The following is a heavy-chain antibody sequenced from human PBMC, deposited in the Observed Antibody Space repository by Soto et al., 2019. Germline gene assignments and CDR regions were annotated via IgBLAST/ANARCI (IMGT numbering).Heavy chain of an antibody. CDR2: ISDNGGTT. V-gene: IGHV3-23*01. CDR1: EFTFSNYA. CDR3: ARDNWNSY. D-gene: IGHD1-1*01. J-gene: IGHJ4*02. Sequence: GGSLRLSCAASEFTFSNYAMSWVRQAPGKGLEWVSSISDNGGTTYYADSVKGRFTISRDNAKNTLFLQMNTLRVDDTAVYYCARDNWNSYWGQGTLVTVSS.